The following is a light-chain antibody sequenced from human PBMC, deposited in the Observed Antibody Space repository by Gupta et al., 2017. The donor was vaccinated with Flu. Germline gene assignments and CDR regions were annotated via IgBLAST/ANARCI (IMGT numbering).Light chain of an antibody. CDR2: GAS. CDR1: QSVSSN. J-gene: IGKJ1*01. Sequence: VMTQSPATLSVSPGERATLSCRASQSVSSNLAWYQQKPGQAPRLLIYGASTRATGIPARFSGSGSGTEFTLTISSLQSEDFAVYYCQQYNNWPRTFGXGTKVEIK. V-gene: IGKV3-15*01. CDR3: QQYNNWPRT.